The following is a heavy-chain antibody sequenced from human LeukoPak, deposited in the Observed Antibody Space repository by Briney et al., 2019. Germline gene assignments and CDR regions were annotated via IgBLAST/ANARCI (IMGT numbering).Heavy chain of an antibody. D-gene: IGHD3-3*01. V-gene: IGHV4-61*02. Sequence: SETLSLTXTVSGGSISSGSYYWSWIRQPAGKGLEWIGRIYTSGSTNYNPSLKSRVTISVDTSKNQFSLKLSSVTAADTAVYYCARDTSFWSGWYFDYWGQGTLVTVSS. J-gene: IGHJ4*02. CDR2: IYTSGST. CDR3: ARDTSFWSGWYFDY. CDR1: GGSISSGSYY.